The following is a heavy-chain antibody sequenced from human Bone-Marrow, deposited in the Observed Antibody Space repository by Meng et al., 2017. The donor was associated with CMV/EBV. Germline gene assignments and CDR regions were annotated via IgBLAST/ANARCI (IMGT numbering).Heavy chain of an antibody. V-gene: IGHV1-2*02. D-gene: IGHD6-13*01. Sequence: ASVKVSCKASGYTFTGYYMHWVRQAPGQGLEWMGWINPNSGGTNYAQKFQGRVTMTRDTSISTAYMELSRLRSDDTAVYYCARDSGYSVCMDVWGQGPTVTIYS. CDR3: ARDSGYSVCMDV. CDR1: GYTFTGYY. CDR2: INPNSGGT. J-gene: IGHJ6*02.